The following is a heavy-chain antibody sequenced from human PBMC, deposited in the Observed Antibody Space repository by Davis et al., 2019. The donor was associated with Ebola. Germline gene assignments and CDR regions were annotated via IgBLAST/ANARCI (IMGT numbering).Heavy chain of an antibody. J-gene: IGHJ4*02. CDR3: ARQFSSTGNY. D-gene: IGHD6-19*01. CDR2: IYPGDSIT. V-gene: IGHV5-51*01. CDR1: GYNFTNYW. Sequence: GESLKISCKASGYNFTNYWIGWVRQMPGKGPEWMGIIYPGDSITRYSPSSQGQVTISVDKSVTTAYLQWSSLQASDTAMYYCARQFSSTGNYWGQGTLVTVSS.